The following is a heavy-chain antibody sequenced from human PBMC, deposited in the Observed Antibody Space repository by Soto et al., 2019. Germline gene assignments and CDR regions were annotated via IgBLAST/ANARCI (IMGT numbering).Heavy chain of an antibody. CDR1: GYTFTNND. Sequence: QVQLVQSGAEVRRPGASVKVSCKASGYTFTNNDIVWVRQATGQGLEWMGWMNPNSGNMGHAPKFQGRLTMTRSTSIDTAYMELASLRPEDTALYFCVRRGRYLGGAFDIWGQGTEVTVSS. V-gene: IGHV1-8*01. J-gene: IGHJ3*02. CDR3: VRRGRYLGGAFDI. CDR2: MNPNSGNM. D-gene: IGHD3-10*01.